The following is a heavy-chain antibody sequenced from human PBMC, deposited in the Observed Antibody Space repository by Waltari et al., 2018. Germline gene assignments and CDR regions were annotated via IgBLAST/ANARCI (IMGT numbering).Heavy chain of an antibody. CDR1: GASLSETDW. CDR3: ARDRGRGLYLDS. Sequence: QLQLQQSGPGLVKPSESLSLPCAVSGASLSETDWWSWVRQPPGKGLEWIGQIHRSGRSNYNPSLESRVTLSIDTSNKQFSLRLPSATAADTAVYYCARDRGRGLYLDSWGQGTLVTVSP. D-gene: IGHD2-15*01. J-gene: IGHJ4*02. CDR2: IHRSGRS. V-gene: IGHV4-4*02.